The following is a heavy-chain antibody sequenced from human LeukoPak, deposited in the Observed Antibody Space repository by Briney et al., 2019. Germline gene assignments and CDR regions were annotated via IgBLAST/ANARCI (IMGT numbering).Heavy chain of an antibody. Sequence: GGSLRLSCAASGFTFSSYGMHWVRQAPGKGLEWVAVISYDGSNKYYADSVKGRFTISRDNAKNSLYLQMNSLRAEDTAVYYCATDNYDSSGYYSISFDYWGRGTLVTVSS. J-gene: IGHJ4*02. CDR2: ISYDGSNK. V-gene: IGHV3-30*03. CDR3: ATDNYDSSGYYSISFDY. D-gene: IGHD3-22*01. CDR1: GFTFSSYG.